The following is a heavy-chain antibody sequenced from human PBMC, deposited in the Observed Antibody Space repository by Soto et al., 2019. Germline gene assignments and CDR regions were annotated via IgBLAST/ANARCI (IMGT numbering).Heavy chain of an antibody. Sequence: WASVKVSCKASGGTFSSYSISWVRQAPGQGLEWMGGSIPIFRTANYAQKFQGRVTITADESTSTVYMELSSLRSEDTAVYYCARRGQHRKASYYYDMDVWGQGTTVTVS. CDR1: GGTFSSYS. D-gene: IGHD6-13*01. J-gene: IGHJ6*01. CDR3: ARRGQHRKASYYYDMDV. CDR2: SIPIFRTA. V-gene: IGHV1-69*13.